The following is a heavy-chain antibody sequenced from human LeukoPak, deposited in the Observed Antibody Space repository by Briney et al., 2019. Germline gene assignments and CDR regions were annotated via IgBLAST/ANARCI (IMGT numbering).Heavy chain of an antibody. Sequence: GRSLRLSCAASGFTFSSYAMPWVRQAPGKGLEWVAVISYDGSNKYYADSVKGRFTISRDNSKNTLYLQMDSLRAEDTAVYYCAREWVITGWFDPWGQGTLVTVSS. D-gene: IGHD2-21*01. V-gene: IGHV3-30*01. J-gene: IGHJ5*02. CDR3: AREWVITGWFDP. CDR1: GFTFSSYA. CDR2: ISYDGSNK.